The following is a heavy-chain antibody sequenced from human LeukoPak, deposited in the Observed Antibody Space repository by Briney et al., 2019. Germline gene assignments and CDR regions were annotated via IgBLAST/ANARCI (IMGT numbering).Heavy chain of an antibody. CDR2: IYPGDSDT. V-gene: IGHV5-51*01. J-gene: IGHJ3*02. D-gene: IGHD4-23*01. CDR3: ARRPVSDYGGNGGKGAFDI. CDR1: GYSFTSYW. Sequence: GKSLKISCKGSGYSFTSYWIGWVRPMPGKGLEWMGIIYPGDSDTRYSPSFQGQVTISADKSISTAYLQWSSLKASDTAMYYCARRPVSDYGGNGGKGAFDIWGQGTMVTVSS.